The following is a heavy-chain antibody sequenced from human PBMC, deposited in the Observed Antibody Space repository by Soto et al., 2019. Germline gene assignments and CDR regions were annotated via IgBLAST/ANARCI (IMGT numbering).Heavy chain of an antibody. CDR3: ARRYGGNFDY. D-gene: IGHD3-16*01. Sequence: SETLSLTCTVSGGSIRSGDCYWSWIRQPPGKGLESIGYTYYSGSTYYNPSLKSRVTISVDTSKNQFSLKLSSVTAADTAVYYCARRYGGNFDYWGQGTLVTVSS. CDR2: TYYSGST. V-gene: IGHV4-30-4*01. J-gene: IGHJ4*02. CDR1: GGSIRSGDCY.